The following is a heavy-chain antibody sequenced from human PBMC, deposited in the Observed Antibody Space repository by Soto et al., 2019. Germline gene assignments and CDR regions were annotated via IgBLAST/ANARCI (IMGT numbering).Heavy chain of an antibody. Sequence: QVQLVESGGGVVQPGRSLRLSCAASGFTFSSYGMHWVRQAPGKGLEWVAVISYDGSNKYYADSVKGRFTISRDNSKNTLYLQMNSLRAEETAVYYCAKDYGGNSDAFDYWGQGTLVTVSS. D-gene: IGHD4-17*01. CDR2: ISYDGSNK. J-gene: IGHJ4*02. CDR3: AKDYGGNSDAFDY. CDR1: GFTFSSYG. V-gene: IGHV3-30*18.